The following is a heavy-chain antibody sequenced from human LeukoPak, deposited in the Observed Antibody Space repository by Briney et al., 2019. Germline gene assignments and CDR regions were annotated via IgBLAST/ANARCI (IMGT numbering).Heavy chain of an antibody. CDR3: ARHYYNDNTLLDF. CDR1: GYSFTTYW. J-gene: IGHJ4*02. V-gene: IGHV5-10-1*01. Sequence: GESLKISCKGSGYSFTTYWISWVRQMPGEGPEWMGRIHPSDSDTNYSPSFQGHVTISTDKSISTAYLQWTSLKASDTAIYFCARHYYNDNTLLDFWGQGTLVTVSS. D-gene: IGHD3-22*01. CDR2: IHPSDSDT.